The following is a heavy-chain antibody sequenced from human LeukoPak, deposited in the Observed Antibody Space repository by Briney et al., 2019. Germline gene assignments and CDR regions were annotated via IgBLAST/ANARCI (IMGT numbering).Heavy chain of an antibody. CDR1: GYTFTGYY. D-gene: IGHD2-8*01. V-gene: IGHV7-4-1*02. J-gene: IGHJ4*02. CDR3: ASFFCTSGLCYYLDY. CDR2: INTNTGNP. Sequence: ASVKVSCKASGYTFTGYYMHWVRQAPGQGLEWRGWINTNTGNPTYAQGFTGRFVFSLDTSDNTAYLQISSLQAEDTAVYYCASFFCTSGLCYYLDYWGQGTLVTVSS.